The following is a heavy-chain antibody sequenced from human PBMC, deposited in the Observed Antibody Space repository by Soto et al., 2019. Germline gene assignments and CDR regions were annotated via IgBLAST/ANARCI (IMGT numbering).Heavy chain of an antibody. V-gene: IGHV1-58*01. CDR1: GFTFTSSA. D-gene: IGHD5-18*01. CDR2: IVVGSGNT. Sequence: SVKVSCKASGFTFTSSAVQWVRQARGQRLEWIGWIVVGSGNTNYAQKFQERVTITRDMSTSTAYMELSSLRSEDTAVYYCAAYGYSYGYYYYGMDVWGQGTTVTVS. CDR3: AAYGYSYGYYYYGMDV. J-gene: IGHJ6*02.